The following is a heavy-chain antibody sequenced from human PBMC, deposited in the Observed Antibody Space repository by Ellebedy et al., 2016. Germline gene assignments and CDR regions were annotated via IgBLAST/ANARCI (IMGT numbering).Heavy chain of an antibody. V-gene: IGHV3-15*01. CDR1: GFSFSDAW. Sequence: GGSLRLSCAASGFSFSDAWMTWVRQAPGNGLEWVGRLKSKIAGGTTDYAAPVKGRFTISRDDSRNTLYLQMNSLKTDDTAVYYCATEGCSVSSCLNNWGQGTLVIVSS. J-gene: IGHJ4*02. CDR2: LKSKIAGGTT. CDR3: ATEGCSVSSCLNN. D-gene: IGHD2-15*01.